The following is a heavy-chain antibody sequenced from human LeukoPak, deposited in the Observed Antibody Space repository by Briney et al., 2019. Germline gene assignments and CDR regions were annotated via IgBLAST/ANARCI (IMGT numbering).Heavy chain of an antibody. J-gene: IGHJ4*02. CDR3: ARHPAGTLVPFDY. Sequence: GGSLRLSCAACGFTFIMYGLVSYIGGSSTYIHYADSLQGRFTISRDNAKNSLYLQMNSLRAEDTAVYYCARHPAGTLVPFDYWGQGTLVTVSS. D-gene: IGHD6-13*01. CDR2: IGGSSTYI. V-gene: IGHV3-21*01. CDR1: GFTFIMYG.